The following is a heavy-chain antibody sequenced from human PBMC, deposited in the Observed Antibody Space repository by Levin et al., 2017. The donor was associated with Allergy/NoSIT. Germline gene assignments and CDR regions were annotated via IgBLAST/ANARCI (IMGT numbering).Heavy chain of an antibody. CDR2: IYSSGNT. J-gene: IGHJ4*02. D-gene: IGHD6-19*01. Sequence: KPSETLSLTCTVSGGSISSDYWSWIRQPAGKGLEWIGRIYSSGNTNYNPSLKSRVTMSVDTSKNQFSLTLSSVTAADTAVYYCARDGTYSSGWYLGYWGQGTLVTVSS. CDR3: ARDGTYSSGWYLGY. V-gene: IGHV4-4*07. CDR1: GGSISSDY.